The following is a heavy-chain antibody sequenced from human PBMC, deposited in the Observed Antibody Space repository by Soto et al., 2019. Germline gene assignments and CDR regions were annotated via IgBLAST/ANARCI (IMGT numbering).Heavy chain of an antibody. V-gene: IGHV2-5*02. D-gene: IGHD6-13*01. J-gene: IGHJ1*01. CDR3: AHSGEQQLVLGLEYFQH. Sequence: GSGPTLVNPTQTLSLTCTFSGLSLSTSGVGVGWIRQPPGKALEWLALIYWDDDKRYSPSLKSRLTITKDTSKNQVVLTMTNMDPVDTATYYCAHSGEQQLVLGLEYFQHWGQGTLVTVSS. CDR1: GLSLSTSGVG. CDR2: IYWDDDK.